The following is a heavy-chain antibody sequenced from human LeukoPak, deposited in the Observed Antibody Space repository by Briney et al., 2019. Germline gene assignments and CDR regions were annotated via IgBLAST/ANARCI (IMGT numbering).Heavy chain of an antibody. D-gene: IGHD5-18*01. CDR1: GFTFDDYA. Sequence: GRSLRLSCAVSGFTFDDYAMHWVRQVPGKGLEWVSGINWNSDSIGYADSVKGRFTTSRDNSKNSLYLQMNSLRAEDTAVYYCARRSHNSYGCFDNWGQGALVTVSS. J-gene: IGHJ4*02. V-gene: IGHV3-9*01. CDR2: INWNSDSI. CDR3: ARRSHNSYGCFDN.